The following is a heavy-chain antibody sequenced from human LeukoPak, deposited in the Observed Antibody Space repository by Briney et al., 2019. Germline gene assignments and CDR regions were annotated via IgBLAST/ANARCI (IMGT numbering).Heavy chain of an antibody. CDR2: IYYSGST. Sequence: PSETLSLTCTVSGGSISSYYWSWIRQPPGKGLEWIGYIYYSGSTNYNPSLKSRVTISVDTSKNQFSLKLSSVTAADTAVYYCARAPIGLDAFDIWGQGTMVTVSS. CDR3: ARAPIGLDAFDI. CDR1: GGSISSYY. J-gene: IGHJ3*02. D-gene: IGHD2-15*01. V-gene: IGHV4-59*01.